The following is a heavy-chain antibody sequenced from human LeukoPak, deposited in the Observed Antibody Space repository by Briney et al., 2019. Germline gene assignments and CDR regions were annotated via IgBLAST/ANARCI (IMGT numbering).Heavy chain of an antibody. Sequence: GSLRLSCAASGFTFSSYSMIWVRQAPGKGLEWVSSVSSSSYYIYYADSVKGRFTISRDNATNSLYLQMNSLRAEDTAVYYCVTDYGGSSGAFDIWGQGTMVTVSS. CDR1: GFTFSSYS. CDR2: VSSSSYYI. J-gene: IGHJ3*02. V-gene: IGHV3-21*01. CDR3: VTDYGGSSGAFDI. D-gene: IGHD4-23*01.